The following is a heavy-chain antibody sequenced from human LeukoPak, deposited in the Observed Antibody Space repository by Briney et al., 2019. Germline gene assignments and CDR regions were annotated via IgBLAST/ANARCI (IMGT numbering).Heavy chain of an antibody. CDR2: ISSSSSTI. J-gene: IGHJ3*02. D-gene: IGHD5-24*01. CDR3: ARDWSFTSYGYNLGDAFDI. CDR1: GFTFSSYS. V-gene: IGHV3-48*01. Sequence: GGSLRLSCAASGFTFSSYSMNWVRQAPGKGLEWVSYISSSSSTIYYADSVKGRFTISRDNAKNSLYLQMNSLRAEDTAVYYCARDWSFTSYGYNLGDAFDIWGQGTMVTVSS.